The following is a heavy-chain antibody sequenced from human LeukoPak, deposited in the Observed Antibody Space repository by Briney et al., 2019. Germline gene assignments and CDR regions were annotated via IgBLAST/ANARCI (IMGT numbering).Heavy chain of an antibody. CDR2: ISYDGSNK. Sequence: GRSLRLSCAASGFTFSSYAMHWVRQAPGKGLEWVAVISYDGSNKYYADSVKARFTISRDNSKNTLYLQMNSLRAEDTAVYYCARSPYSYGYFDYWGQGTLVTVSS. V-gene: IGHV3-30-3*01. D-gene: IGHD5-18*01. J-gene: IGHJ4*02. CDR1: GFTFSSYA. CDR3: ARSPYSYGYFDY.